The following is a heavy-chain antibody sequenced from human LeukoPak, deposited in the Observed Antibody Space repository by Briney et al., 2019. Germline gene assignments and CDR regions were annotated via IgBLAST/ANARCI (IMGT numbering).Heavy chain of an antibody. Sequence: SETLSLTCAVSGGSISSGGYSWDWIRQPPGKGLEWIGYISHIGSTYYNPSLRSRVTISIDRPKNQFSLKLSSVTAADTAVYYCARAGVDLVGFDPWGQGTLVTVSS. CDR1: GGSISSGGYS. CDR3: ARAGVDLVGFDP. V-gene: IGHV4-30-2*01. CDR2: ISHIGST. J-gene: IGHJ5*02. D-gene: IGHD6-6*01.